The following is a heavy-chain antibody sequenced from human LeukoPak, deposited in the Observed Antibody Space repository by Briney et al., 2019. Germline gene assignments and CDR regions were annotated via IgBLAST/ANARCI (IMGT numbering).Heavy chain of an antibody. V-gene: IGHV1-2*04. CDR3: VRGDSSSWYYYYYGMDV. CDR2: INPNSGGT. Sequence: ASVKVSCKASGYTFTGYYMHWVRQAPGQGLEWMGWINPNSGGTNYAQKFQGWVTMTRDTSISTAYMELSRLRSDDTAVYYCVRGDSSSWYYYYYGMDVWGQGTTVTVSS. CDR1: GYTFTGYY. J-gene: IGHJ6*02. D-gene: IGHD6-13*01.